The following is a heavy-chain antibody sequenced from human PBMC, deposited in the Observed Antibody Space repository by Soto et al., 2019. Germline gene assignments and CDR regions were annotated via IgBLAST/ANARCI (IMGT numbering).Heavy chain of an antibody. J-gene: IGHJ5*02. Sequence: QVHLVQSEAEVKKPGASVRVSCKASGYNFTDYYIPWVRQAPGQGLEWMGWTNPNSGGAHYAQKFQGRVTMTRDKSTRTLYMEVNRLRSDDTAVYFCARGGGSGWHGDWFDPWGQGTLVTVSS. CDR3: ARGGGSGWHGDWFDP. V-gene: IGHV1-2*02. CDR2: TNPNSGGA. D-gene: IGHD6-19*01. CDR1: GYNFTDYY.